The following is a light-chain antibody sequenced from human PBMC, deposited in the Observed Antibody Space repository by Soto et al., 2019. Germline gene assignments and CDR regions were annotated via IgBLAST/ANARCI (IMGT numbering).Light chain of an antibody. CDR1: SSDVGNYNL. CDR3: CSYAGSSTFYV. CDR2: EVS. V-gene: IGLV2-23*02. Sequence: QSALTQPASVSGSPGQSITISCTGTSSDVGNYNLVSWYQQYPGKAPKPMIYEVSKRPSGVSNRFSGSKSGNTASLTISGPQAEDEADYYCCSYAGSSTFYVFGTGTKLTVL. J-gene: IGLJ1*01.